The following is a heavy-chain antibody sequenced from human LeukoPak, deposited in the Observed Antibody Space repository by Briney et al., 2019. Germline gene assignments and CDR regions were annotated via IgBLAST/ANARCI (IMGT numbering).Heavy chain of an antibody. J-gene: IGHJ5*02. CDR1: GFTYSSYW. CDR2: IKQDGSEK. Sequence: GGSLRLSCAASGFTYSSYWMSWVRQAPGKGLEWVANIKQDGSEKYYVDSVKGRFTISRDNAKNSLYLQMNSLRAEDTAVYYCARVYCGGDCSLYNWFDPWGQGTLVTVSS. CDR3: ARVYCGGDCSLYNWFDP. D-gene: IGHD2-21*02. V-gene: IGHV3-7*01.